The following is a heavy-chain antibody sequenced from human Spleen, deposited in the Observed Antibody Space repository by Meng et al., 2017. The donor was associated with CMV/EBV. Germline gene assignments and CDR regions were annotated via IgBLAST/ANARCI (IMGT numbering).Heavy chain of an antibody. D-gene: IGHD6-19*01. Sequence: ASVKVPCKASGYTFTSNYMYWVRQAPGQGLEWMGIINPSGGRTTYAQKFQGRVTMTRDSSTSTVYMELSSLRSEDTAVYYCARERANTRWLDYWGQGTLVTVSS. CDR3: ARERANTRWLDY. V-gene: IGHV1-46*01. J-gene: IGHJ4*02. CDR1: GYTFTSNY. CDR2: INPSGGRT.